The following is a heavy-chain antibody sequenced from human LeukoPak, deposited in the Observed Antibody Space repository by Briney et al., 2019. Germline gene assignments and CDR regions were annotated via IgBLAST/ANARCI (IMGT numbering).Heavy chain of an antibody. CDR1: GFTFSSYG. D-gene: IGHD3-10*01. V-gene: IGHV3-33*01. CDR2: IWYDGSNK. CDR3: ASSEKWFGESPRQH. J-gene: IGHJ1*01. Sequence: GRSLGLSCAASGFTFSSYGMHWVRQAPGKGLEWVAVIWYDGSNKYYADSVKGRFTISRDNSKNTLYLQMNSLRAEDTAVYYCASSEKWFGESPRQHWGQGTLVTVSS.